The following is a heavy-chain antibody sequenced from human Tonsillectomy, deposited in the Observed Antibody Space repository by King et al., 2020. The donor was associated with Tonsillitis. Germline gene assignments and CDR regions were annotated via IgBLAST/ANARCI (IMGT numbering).Heavy chain of an antibody. J-gene: IGHJ6*02. V-gene: IGHV3-66*01. Sequence: VQLVESGGGLVQPGGSLRLSCAASGFTVSSNYMSWVRQAPGKGLEWVSVIYSGGSTYYADSVKGRFTISRDNSKNTLYLQMNSLRAEDTAVYYCARGGVVYDDTPYYYYGMDVWGQGTTVTVSS. CDR3: ARGGVVYDDTPYYYYGMDV. D-gene: IGHD2-8*02. CDR1: GFTVSSNY. CDR2: IYSGGST.